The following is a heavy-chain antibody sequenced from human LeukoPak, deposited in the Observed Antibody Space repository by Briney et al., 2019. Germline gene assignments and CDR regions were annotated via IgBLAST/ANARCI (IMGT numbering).Heavy chain of an antibody. D-gene: IGHD6-13*01. Sequence: GGSLRLSCAASGFTFSSYSMNWVRQAPGKGLEWVSSISSSSYIYYADSVKGRFTISRDNAKNSLYLQMNSLRAEDTAVYYCAGSIAAAGSFDPWGQGTLVTVSS. J-gene: IGHJ5*02. CDR2: ISSSSYI. V-gene: IGHV3-21*01. CDR3: AGSIAAAGSFDP. CDR1: GFTFSSYS.